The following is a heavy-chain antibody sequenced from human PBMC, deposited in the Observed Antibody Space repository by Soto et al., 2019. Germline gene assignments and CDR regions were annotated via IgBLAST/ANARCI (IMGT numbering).Heavy chain of an antibody. D-gene: IGHD4-17*01. J-gene: IGHJ6*02. CDR2: ISGSGGST. V-gene: IGHV3-23*01. Sequence: EVQLLESGGGLVQPGGSLRLSCAASGFTFSSYAMSWVRQAPGKGLEWVSAISGSGGSTYYADSVKGRFTISRDNSKNTLYLQMNSLRAEDTAVYYGAKAPFGDYGGYYGMDVWGQGTTVTVSS. CDR1: GFTFSSYA. CDR3: AKAPFGDYGGYYGMDV.